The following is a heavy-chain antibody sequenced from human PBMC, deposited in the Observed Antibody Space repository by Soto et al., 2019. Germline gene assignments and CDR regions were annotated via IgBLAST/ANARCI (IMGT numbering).Heavy chain of an antibody. J-gene: IGHJ6*02. CDR2: ISGSGGST. V-gene: IGHV3-23*01. D-gene: IGHD3-10*01. CDR3: AKDSPGYGSGIKKGYGMDV. CDR1: GFTFSSYV. Sequence: GGSLRLSCAASGFTFSSYVMSWVRQAPGKGLEWVSAISGSGGSTYYADSVKGRFTIYRDNSKNTLYLQMNSLRAEDTAVYYCAKDSPGYGSGIKKGYGMDVWGQGTTVTVSS.